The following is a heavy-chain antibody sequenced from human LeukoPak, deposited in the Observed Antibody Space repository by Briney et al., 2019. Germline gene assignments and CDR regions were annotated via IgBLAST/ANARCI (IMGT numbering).Heavy chain of an antibody. Sequence: PGGSLRLSCAASGFTFSSYAMHWVRQAPGRGLEWVAVISYDGSNKYYADSVKGRFTISRDNSKNTLYLQMNSLRAEDTAVYYCARGSCRGGSCYWSFDYWGQGTLVTVSS. V-gene: IGHV3-30-3*01. CDR3: ARGSCRGGSCYWSFDY. D-gene: IGHD2-15*01. CDR1: GFTFSSYA. CDR2: ISYDGSNK. J-gene: IGHJ4*02.